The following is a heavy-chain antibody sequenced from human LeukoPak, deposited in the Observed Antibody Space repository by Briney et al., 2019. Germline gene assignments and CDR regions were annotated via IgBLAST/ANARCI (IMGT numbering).Heavy chain of an antibody. CDR3: ATVTSGH. D-gene: IGHD4-17*01. Sequence: PGGSLRLSCAASGIIISSNYMQWVRQAPGKGLVWVSRINPEGTSTTYADSVKGRFTISRDNAKYTVYLQMNSLRAEDTAVYYCATVTSGHWGQGILVTVSS. J-gene: IGHJ4*02. CDR2: INPEGTST. V-gene: IGHV3-74*01. CDR1: GIIISSNY.